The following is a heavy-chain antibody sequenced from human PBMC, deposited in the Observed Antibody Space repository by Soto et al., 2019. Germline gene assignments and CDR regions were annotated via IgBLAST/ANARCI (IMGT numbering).Heavy chain of an antibody. J-gene: IGHJ4*02. CDR2: IYYSGST. Sequence: PSETNSLTSTVSGGSSSGYDGSWIRQQPGKGLEWIGYIYYSGSTNYNPSLKSRVTISVDTSKNQFSLKLSSVTAADTAVYYCARDGTDSGYDSTILVWGLGTLVTVSS. V-gene: IGHV4-59*01. D-gene: IGHD5-12*01. CDR3: ARDGTDSGYDSTILV. CDR1: GGSSSGYD.